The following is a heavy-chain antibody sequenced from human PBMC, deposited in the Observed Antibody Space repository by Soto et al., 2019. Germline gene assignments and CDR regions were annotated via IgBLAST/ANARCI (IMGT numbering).Heavy chain of an antibody. CDR3: ARSKNYYGSGSYSEFDY. CDR1: GFTFSSYW. V-gene: IGHV3-7*01. J-gene: IGHJ4*02. D-gene: IGHD3-10*01. CDR2: IKQDGSEK. Sequence: PGGSLRLSCAASGFTFSSYWMSWVRQAPGKGLEWVANIKQDGSEKYYVDSVKGRFTISRDNAKNSLYLQMNSLRAEDTAVYYCARSKNYYGSGSYSEFDYWGQGTLVTV.